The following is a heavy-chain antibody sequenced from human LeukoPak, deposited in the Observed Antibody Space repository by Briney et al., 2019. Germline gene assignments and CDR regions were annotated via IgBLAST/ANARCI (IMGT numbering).Heavy chain of an antibody. J-gene: IGHJ5*02. CDR1: GYTFTNNF. CDR2: INPSGDNT. CDR3: ARDNSVGDSAWWFDP. Sequence: AASVKDSCKASGYTFTNNFMHWVRQAPGQGLEWMGIINPSGDNTWYAQKFQGRVTMTRDMATSTDYMEVSSLRSEDTAVYYCARDNSVGDSAWWFDPWGQGTLVTVSS. V-gene: IGHV1-46*01. D-gene: IGHD5-12*01.